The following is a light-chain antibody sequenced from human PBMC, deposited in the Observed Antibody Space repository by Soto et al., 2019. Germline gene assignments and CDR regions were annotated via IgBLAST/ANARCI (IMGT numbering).Light chain of an antibody. CDR1: QSVRSTH. V-gene: IGKV3-20*01. Sequence: EIVLTQSPGTLSLSPGERATLSCRASQSVRSTHLAWYQLKPGQAPRLFIYSTSTRATGIPDRFSGSGSGRDFTLTISRLEPEDSAVYHCQHYGDAARTFGQGTRLEIK. CDR2: STS. J-gene: IGKJ5*01. CDR3: QHYGDAART.